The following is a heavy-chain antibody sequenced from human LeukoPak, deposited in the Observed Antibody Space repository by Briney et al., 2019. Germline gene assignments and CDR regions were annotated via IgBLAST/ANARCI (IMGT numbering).Heavy chain of an antibody. CDR3: ARGKYSFDY. CDR1: GFTFSDSY. J-gene: IGHJ4*02. Sequence: GGSLRLSCAASGFTFSDSYMSWIRQAPGKGLEYISYISSSGSTIYYADSVKGRFTLSRDDAKNSLSLEMNSLRAEDTAVYYCARGKYSFDYWGQGTLVTVSS. CDR2: ISSSGSTI. V-gene: IGHV3-11*01.